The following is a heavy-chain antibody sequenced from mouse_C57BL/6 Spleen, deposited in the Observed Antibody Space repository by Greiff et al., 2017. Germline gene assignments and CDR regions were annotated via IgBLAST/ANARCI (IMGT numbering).Heavy chain of an antibody. CDR3: ARSKRYDDDAMDY. CDR2: IYLGNGYT. J-gene: IGHJ4*01. D-gene: IGHD2-4*01. V-gene: IGHV1-58*01. CDR1: GYTFTSYG. Sequence: EVQLQQSGAELVRPGSSVKLSCKTSGYTFTSYGITWVKQRPGQGLEWIGYIYLGNGYTEYNEKFKGKATLTSDTSSSTAYMQLSSLTSEDSAIYFCARSKRYDDDAMDYWGQGTSVTVS.